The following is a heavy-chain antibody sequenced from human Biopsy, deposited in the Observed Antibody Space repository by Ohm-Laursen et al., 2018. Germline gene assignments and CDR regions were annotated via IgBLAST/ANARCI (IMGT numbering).Heavy chain of an antibody. CDR1: GASINSYY. CDR3: AATDYSAYTTIDH. Sequence: SETLSLTCSVSGASINSYYWTCLRQPAGKGLEWIGRIYTGRSAKYNPSLKSRVTMSVDTSKSQFSLRLTSVTAADTAVYYCAATDYSAYTTIDHWGQGTLISVSS. V-gene: IGHV4-4*07. J-gene: IGHJ4*02. D-gene: IGHD5-12*01. CDR2: IYTGRSA.